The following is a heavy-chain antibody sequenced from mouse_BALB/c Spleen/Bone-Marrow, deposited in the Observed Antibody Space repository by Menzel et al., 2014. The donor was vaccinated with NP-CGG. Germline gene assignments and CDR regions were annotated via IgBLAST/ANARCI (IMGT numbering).Heavy chain of an antibody. CDR1: GFSLTGYG. CDR2: IWGDGST. J-gene: IGHJ4*01. V-gene: IGHV2-6-7*01. Sequence: VNLVESGPGLVAPSQSLSIPCTVSGFSLTGYGVNWVRQPPGKGLEWLGMIWGDGSTDYNSALKSRLSISKDNSKSQVFLKMNSLQTDDTARYYCARTLGHYAMDYWGQGTSVTVSS. CDR3: ARTLGHYAMDY. D-gene: IGHD4-1*01.